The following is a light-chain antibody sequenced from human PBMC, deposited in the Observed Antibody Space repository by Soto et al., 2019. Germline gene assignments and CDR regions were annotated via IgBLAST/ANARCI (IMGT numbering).Light chain of an antibody. V-gene: IGKV3-11*01. CDR3: QQRTNWHLT. J-gene: IGKJ4*01. CDR2: DAS. Sequence: ETVLTRSPATLSLSPGERATLSCRASRSVGRSLAWYQQKPGQAPRLLIYDASNRATGIPARFSGSGSGTDFTLTISSLEPEDFAIYYCQQRTNWHLTFGGGTTVEIK. CDR1: RSVGRS.